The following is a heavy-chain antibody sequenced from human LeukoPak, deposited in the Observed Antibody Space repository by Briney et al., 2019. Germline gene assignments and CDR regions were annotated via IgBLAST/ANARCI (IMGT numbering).Heavy chain of an antibody. V-gene: IGHV3-48*03. CDR2: ISIRVSTL. D-gene: IGHD1-26*01. CDR3: VRGWELLDS. CDR1: GFIFSNYE. Sequence: PGGSLRLSCAASGFIFSNYEMNWVRQAPGKGLEWVSYISIRVSTLYYADSVRGRFTVSRDNAKNSLYLQMNSLRAEDTAIYYCVRGWELLDSWGQGTLVTVSS. J-gene: IGHJ4*02.